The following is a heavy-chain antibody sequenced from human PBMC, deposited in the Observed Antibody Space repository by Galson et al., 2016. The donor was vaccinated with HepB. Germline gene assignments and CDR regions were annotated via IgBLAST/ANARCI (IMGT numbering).Heavy chain of an antibody. CDR2: ISYDGSNK. CDR3: AKDFGRFCDSGSCFPLDC. J-gene: IGHJ4*02. V-gene: IGHV3-30*18. CDR1: GFTFSYHG. Sequence: SLRLSCAGSGFTFSYHGMHWVRQAPGKGLEWVAFISYDGSNKYYIDSVKGRFTISRDNSRDTLYLQMNSLRTEDTAVFYCAKDFGRFCDSGSCFPLDCWVPGTLVSVSS. D-gene: IGHD2-15*01.